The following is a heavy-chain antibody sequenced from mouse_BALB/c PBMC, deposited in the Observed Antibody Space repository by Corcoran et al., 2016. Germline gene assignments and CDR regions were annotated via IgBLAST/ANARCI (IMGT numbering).Heavy chain of an antibody. CDR3: AYYGNYVGY. J-gene: IGHJ2*01. CDR2: IDPANGNT. CDR1: GFNIKYTY. V-gene: IGHV14-3*02. D-gene: IGHD2-1*01. Sequence: EVQLQQSGAELVKPGASVKLSCTASGFNIKYTYMHWVKQRPEQGLEWIGRIDPANGNTKYDPKFQGKATITADTSSNTAYLQLSSLTSEDTAVYYCAYYGNYVGYWGQGTTLTVSS.